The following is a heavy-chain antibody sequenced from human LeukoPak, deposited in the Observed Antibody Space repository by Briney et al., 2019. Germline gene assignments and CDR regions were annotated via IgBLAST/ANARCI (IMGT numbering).Heavy chain of an antibody. Sequence: PGGSLRLSCAASGCSLGNYWMTWVRQAPGKGLEWVANTSQDERAKNYADSVKGRFTIYRDNANDSLFLQMHSLRAEDTAVYYCARDTNHYASKIYYDVLDIWGRGTMVTVSS. CDR3: ARDTNHYASKIYYDVLDI. CDR2: TSQDERAK. CDR1: GCSLGNYW. D-gene: IGHD3-16*01. J-gene: IGHJ3*02. V-gene: IGHV3-7*01.